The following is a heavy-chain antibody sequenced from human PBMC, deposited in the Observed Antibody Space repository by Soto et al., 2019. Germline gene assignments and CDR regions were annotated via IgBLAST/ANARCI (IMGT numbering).Heavy chain of an antibody. D-gene: IGHD6-13*01. CDR3: AREGATADTSEDVFYSGMDV. V-gene: IGHV1-46*01. J-gene: IGHJ6*02. CDR2: ISPSGGGT. Sequence: QVHLLQSGAEVKKPGASVKVSCLASGFTFSNHYIHWVRQAPGQGLEWMGFISPSGGGTTYAQRFQETVTMTRDKSTNTVYMELRSLKSEDTAVYYCAREGATADTSEDVFYSGMDVWGQGTTLTVSS. CDR1: GFTFSNHY.